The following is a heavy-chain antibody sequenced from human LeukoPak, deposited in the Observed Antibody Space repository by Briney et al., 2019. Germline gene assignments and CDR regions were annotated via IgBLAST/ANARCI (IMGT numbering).Heavy chain of an antibody. CDR1: GYSFTNYW. Sequence: GESLKISCKGSGYSFTNYWIGWLRQMPGKGLEWMGIIYPDDSDTRYSPSFQGQVTISADKSISTAYLQWSSLKAADTAMYYCARQLRATAPFDYWGQGTLVTVSS. J-gene: IGHJ4*02. V-gene: IGHV5-51*01. CDR2: IYPDDSDT. D-gene: IGHD5-12*01. CDR3: ARQLRATAPFDY.